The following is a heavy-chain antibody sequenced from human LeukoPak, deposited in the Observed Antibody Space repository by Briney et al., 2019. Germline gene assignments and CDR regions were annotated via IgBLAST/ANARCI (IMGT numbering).Heavy chain of an antibody. J-gene: IGHJ4*02. D-gene: IGHD5-12*01. CDR2: IKDGGTTT. V-gene: IGHV3-74*01. CDR3: TTIRPGY. CDR1: GFTFSSYW. Sequence: QAGGCLRLACAASGFTFSSYWIDWVRQVPGKGLVWVSRIKDGGTTTDYADSVKGRFTISSDDAKNTLYLQMNSLRAEDTAVYYCTTIRPGYWGQGTLVTVSP.